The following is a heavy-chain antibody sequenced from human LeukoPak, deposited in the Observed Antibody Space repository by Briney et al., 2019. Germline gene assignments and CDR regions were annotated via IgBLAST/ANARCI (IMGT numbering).Heavy chain of an antibody. D-gene: IGHD3-22*01. Sequence: QPGGSLRLSCAASGFTFSGYTMSWVRQAPGKGLEWVSAVSAGGDKTYYADSVKGRFTISRDNSKGTLYLQMNGLRAEDTALYYCARDFYDSSGYYFDYWGQGTLVTVSS. CDR3: ARDFYDSSGYYFDY. CDR2: VSAGGDKT. V-gene: IGHV3-23*01. CDR1: GFTFSGYT. J-gene: IGHJ4*02.